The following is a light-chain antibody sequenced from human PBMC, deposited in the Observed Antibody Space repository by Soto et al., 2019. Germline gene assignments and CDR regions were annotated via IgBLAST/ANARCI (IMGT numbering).Light chain of an antibody. J-gene: IGKJ4*01. Sequence: DIQMTQSPSSLSASVGERVIITCRASQSISSYLNWYQQKPGKAPKLLIYAASNLQSGVSSRFSGSGSGTDFTLTISSLQPEDFATYYCQQSYSTPLTFGGGTKVEIK. CDR3: QQSYSTPLT. CDR2: AAS. CDR1: QSISSY. V-gene: IGKV1-39*01.